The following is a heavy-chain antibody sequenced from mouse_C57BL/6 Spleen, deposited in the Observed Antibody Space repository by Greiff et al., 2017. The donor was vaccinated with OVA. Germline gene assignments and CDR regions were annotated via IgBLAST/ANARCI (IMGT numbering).Heavy chain of an antibody. D-gene: IGHD1-1*01. J-gene: IGHJ2*01. V-gene: IGHV1-75*01. CDR2: IFPGSGST. Sequence: QVQLQQSGPELVKPGASVKISCKASGYTFTDYYINWVKQRPGQGLEWIGWIFPGSGSTYYNEKFKGKATLTVDKSSSTAYMLLSSLTSEDSAVYFCARRDYYGSSLFFDYWGQGTTLTVSS. CDR1: GYTFTDYY. CDR3: ARRDYYGSSLFFDY.